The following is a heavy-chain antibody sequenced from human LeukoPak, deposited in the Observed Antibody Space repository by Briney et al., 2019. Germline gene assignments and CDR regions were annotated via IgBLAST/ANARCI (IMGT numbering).Heavy chain of an antibody. J-gene: IGHJ4*02. CDR3: ARDPTAYYDSSGYYLNTIDY. D-gene: IGHD3-22*01. CDR1: GFTFSSYG. V-gene: IGHV3-33*01. Sequence: PGGSLRLSCAASGFTFSSYGMHWVRQAPGKGLEWVADIWYDGSYKYYADSVKGRFTISRDISKNTLYLQMNSLRAEDTAVYYCARDPTAYYDSSGYYLNTIDYWGQGTLVTVSS. CDR2: IWYDGSYK.